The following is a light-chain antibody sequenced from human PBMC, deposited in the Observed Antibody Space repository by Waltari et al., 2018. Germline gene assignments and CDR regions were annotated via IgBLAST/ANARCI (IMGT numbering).Light chain of an antibody. J-gene: IGLJ3*02. CDR2: EDR. V-gene: IGLV2-23*01. CDR1: SSDVGSYHL. Sequence: QSALTQPASVSGSPGQSITISCTGTSSDVGSYHLFSWYQQHPGKAPKLIIYEDRKRPSGVSNRFSGSKSGNTASLTISGLQAEDEANYYCCSYAGSSIWVFGGGTELTVL. CDR3: CSYAGSSIWV.